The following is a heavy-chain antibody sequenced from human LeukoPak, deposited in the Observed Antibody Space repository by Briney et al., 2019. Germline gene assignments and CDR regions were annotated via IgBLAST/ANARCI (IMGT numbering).Heavy chain of an antibody. CDR1: GFSFKSYA. J-gene: IGHJ3*02. CDR2: ISSSGSII. V-gene: IGHV3-48*03. Sequence: QPGGSLRLSCAASGFSFKSYAMNWVRQAPGKGLEWVSHISSSGSIIYYADSVKGRFTITRDNAKNSLYLRMNSLRAEDTAVYYCARGDDDRSGYYGLDAFDIWGQGTMVTVSS. D-gene: IGHD3-22*01. CDR3: ARGDDDRSGYYGLDAFDI.